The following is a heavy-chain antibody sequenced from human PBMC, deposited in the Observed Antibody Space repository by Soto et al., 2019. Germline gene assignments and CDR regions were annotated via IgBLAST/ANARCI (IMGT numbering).Heavy chain of an antibody. Sequence: QITLKESGPLLVKPTETLTLTCTFSGFSLSTRGVGVGWIRQPPGKALECLALIYWDDDKRYSPSFESRVTITKDTSKNQVVLTLTNFDPVDTATYYCAHRPLPYSHYFDYWVQGALVTVSS. J-gene: IGHJ4*02. CDR1: GFSLSTRGVG. CDR2: IYWDDDK. D-gene: IGHD4-4*01. CDR3: AHRPLPYSHYFDY. V-gene: IGHV2-5*02.